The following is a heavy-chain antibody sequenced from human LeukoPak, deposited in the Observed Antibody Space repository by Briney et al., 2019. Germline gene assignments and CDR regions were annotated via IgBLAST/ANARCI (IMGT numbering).Heavy chain of an antibody. CDR2: IYYSGST. V-gene: IGHV4-39*07. Sequence: SETLSLTCTVSGGSISSSSYYWGWIRQPPGKGLEWIGSIYYSGSTYYNPSLKSRVTISVDTSKNQFSLKLSSVTAADTAVYYCARDHTDYGGNPPYYFDYWGQGTLVTVSS. CDR1: GGSISSSSYY. J-gene: IGHJ4*02. CDR3: ARDHTDYGGNPPYYFDY. D-gene: IGHD4-23*01.